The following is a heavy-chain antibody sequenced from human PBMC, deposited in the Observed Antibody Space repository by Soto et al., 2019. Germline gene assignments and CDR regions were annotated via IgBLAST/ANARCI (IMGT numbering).Heavy chain of an antibody. Sequence: SETLSLTCTVSGGSISSGDYYWSWIRQPPGKGLEWIGYIYYSGSAYYNPSLKSRVTMSVDTSKNQFSLKLSSVTAADTAVYYCARDYYDSSPCAFDIWGQGTMVTVSS. CDR1: GGSISSGDYY. D-gene: IGHD3-22*01. V-gene: IGHV4-30-4*01. CDR3: ARDYYDSSPCAFDI. CDR2: IYYSGSA. J-gene: IGHJ3*02.